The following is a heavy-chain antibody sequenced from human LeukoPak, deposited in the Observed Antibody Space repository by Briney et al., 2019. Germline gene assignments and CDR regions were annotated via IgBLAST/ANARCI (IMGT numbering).Heavy chain of an antibody. D-gene: IGHD4-17*01. CDR2: ISYNGGIT. V-gene: IGHV3-20*04. Sequence: PGGSLRLSCAASGFTFDDFAMSWIRQAPGKGLEWVSGISYNGGITGYGDSVKGRFTISRDNAKNSLYLQMNSLRAEDTAVYYCARVTVTPRDNWFDPWGQGTLVTVSS. CDR1: GFTFDDFA. J-gene: IGHJ5*02. CDR3: ARVTVTPRDNWFDP.